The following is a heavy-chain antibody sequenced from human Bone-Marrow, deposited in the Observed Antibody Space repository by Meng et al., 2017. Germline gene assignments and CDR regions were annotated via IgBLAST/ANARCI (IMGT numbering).Heavy chain of an antibody. J-gene: IGHJ5*02. Sequence: QVQLQRWGAGLLKPSETLSLTCAVYGGSVSGYYWSWIRQPPGKGLEWIGEINHSGSTNYNPSLKSRVTISVDTSKNQFSLKLSSVTAADMAVYYCARALTPGYYRYNWFDPWGHGT. D-gene: IGHD4-17*01. CDR3: ARALTPGYYRYNWFDP. V-gene: IGHV4-34*01. CDR2: INHSGST. CDR1: GGSVSGYY.